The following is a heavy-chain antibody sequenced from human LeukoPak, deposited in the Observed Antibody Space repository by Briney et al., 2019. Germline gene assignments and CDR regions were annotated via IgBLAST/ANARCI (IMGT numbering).Heavy chain of an antibody. CDR2: IDYTGST. CDR1: GGSISNFY. D-gene: IGHD3-10*01. V-gene: IGHV4-59*08. Sequence: SETLSLTCTVSGGSISNFYWSWLRQPPGKGLEWIGYIDYTGSTNYNPSLKSRVTISLDTSKSQFSLRLTSVTAADTAVYYCARGSGRQLNYWGQGTLVTVSS. J-gene: IGHJ4*02. CDR3: ARGSGRQLNY.